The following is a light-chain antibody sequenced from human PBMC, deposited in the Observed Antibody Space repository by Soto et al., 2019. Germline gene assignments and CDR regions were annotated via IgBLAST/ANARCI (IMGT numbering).Light chain of an antibody. J-gene: IGKJ1*01. CDR3: QQYSSPPRT. CDR2: GAS. CDR1: QSVSSY. V-gene: IGKV3-20*01. Sequence: EIVLTQYPGSLSLSPGERATLSCRASQSVSSYLAWYQQKPGQAPRLLISGASSRATGFPDRFSGSGSGTDFSLTISRLEPEDSAVYYCQQYSSPPRTFGQGTKVEIK.